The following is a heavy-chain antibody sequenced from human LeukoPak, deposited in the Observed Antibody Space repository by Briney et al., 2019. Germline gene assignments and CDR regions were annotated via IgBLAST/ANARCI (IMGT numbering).Heavy chain of an antibody. CDR2: IYYSGST. Sequence: SETLSLTCTVSGGSISSYYWSWIRQPPGKGLEWIGYIYYSGSTNYNPSLKSRVTISVDTSRNQFSLKLSSVTAADTAVYYCARATYSSGWGTSDYWGQGTLVTVSS. CDR3: ARATYSSGWGTSDY. D-gene: IGHD6-19*01. CDR1: GGSISSYY. J-gene: IGHJ4*02. V-gene: IGHV4-59*01.